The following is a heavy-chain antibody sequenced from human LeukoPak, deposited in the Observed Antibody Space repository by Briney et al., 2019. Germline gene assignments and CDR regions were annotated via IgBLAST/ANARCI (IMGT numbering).Heavy chain of an antibody. Sequence: PGGSLRLSCAASGFTFSSYWMSWVRQAPGKGLEWVANIKQDGSEKYYVDSVKGRFTISRDNAKNSLYLQMNSLRAEDTAVYYCARDPYFDWLGGDYYYMDVWGKGTTVTVSS. J-gene: IGHJ6*03. CDR1: GFTFSSYW. V-gene: IGHV3-7*01. CDR3: ARDPYFDWLGGDYYYMDV. D-gene: IGHD3-9*01. CDR2: IKQDGSEK.